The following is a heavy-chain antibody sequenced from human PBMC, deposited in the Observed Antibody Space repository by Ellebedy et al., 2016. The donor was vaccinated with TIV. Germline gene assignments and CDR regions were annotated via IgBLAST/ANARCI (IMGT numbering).Heavy chain of an antibody. CDR1: GLSFSNAW. CDR2: INSRTDGGTT. D-gene: IGHD2-21*02. V-gene: IGHV3-15*01. J-gene: IGHJ4*02. CDR3: TLDHVVVTAVPYY. Sequence: GESLKISCAASGLSFSNAWMSWVRQAPGKGLEWLGRINSRTDGGTTDYAAPVKGRFTISKDDSKNTLYLQMNSLQTEDTAVYYCTLDHVVVTAVPYYWGQGTLVTVPS.